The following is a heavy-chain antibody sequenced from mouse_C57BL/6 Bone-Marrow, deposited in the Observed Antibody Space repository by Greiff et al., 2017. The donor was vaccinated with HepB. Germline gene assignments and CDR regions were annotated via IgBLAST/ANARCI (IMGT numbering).Heavy chain of an antibody. CDR3: AIRQLRLPPFDY. V-gene: IGHV1-53*01. J-gene: IGHJ2*01. CDR1: GYTFTSYW. D-gene: IGHD3-2*02. CDR2: INPSNGGT. Sequence: QVQLKEPGTELVKPGASVKLSCKASGYTFTSYWMHWVKQRPGQGLEWIGNINPSNGGTNYNEKFKSKATLTVDKSSSTAYMQLSSLTSEDSAVYYCAIRQLRLPPFDYWGQGTTLTVSS.